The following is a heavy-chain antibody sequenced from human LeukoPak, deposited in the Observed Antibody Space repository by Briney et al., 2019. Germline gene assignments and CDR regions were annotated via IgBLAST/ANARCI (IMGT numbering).Heavy chain of an antibody. CDR2: IYYSGST. CDR1: GGSISSYY. J-gene: IGHJ4*02. Sequence: SETLSLTCTVSGGSISSYYWSWIRQPPGKGLEWIGYIYYSGSTNYNPSLKSRVTISVDTSKNQFSLKLSSMTAADTAVYYCARQGGYNSDYWGQGTLVTVSS. D-gene: IGHD5-24*01. CDR3: ARQGGYNSDY. V-gene: IGHV4-59*08.